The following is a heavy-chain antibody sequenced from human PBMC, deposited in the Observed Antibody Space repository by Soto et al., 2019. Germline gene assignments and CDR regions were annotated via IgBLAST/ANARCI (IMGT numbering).Heavy chain of an antibody. CDR3: ARGGRWLQGNDY. D-gene: IGHD5-12*01. CDR2: ISYDGSNK. J-gene: IGHJ4*02. Sequence: QVQLVESGGGVVQPGRSLRLSCAASGFTFSDYAIHWVRQAPGKGLEWVAVISYDGSNKYYADSVKGRFTISRDNSKNPLYLQMNSLRADDTAVYYCARGGRWLQGNDYWGQGTLVTVSS. V-gene: IGHV3-30-3*01. CDR1: GFTFSDYA.